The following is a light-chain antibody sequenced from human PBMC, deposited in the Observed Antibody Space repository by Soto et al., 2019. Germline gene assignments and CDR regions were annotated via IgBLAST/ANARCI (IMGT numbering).Light chain of an antibody. V-gene: IGKV3-20*01. Sequence: EIVLTQSPGTLSLSPGERATLSCRASQSVSSSYLAWYQQKPGQAPRLLIYGASSRATDIPDRFSGSGYGTDFTLTISRLEPEDFAVYYCQQYGSSPGFTFGPGTKVDIK. CDR2: GAS. J-gene: IGKJ3*01. CDR3: QQYGSSPGFT. CDR1: QSVSSSY.